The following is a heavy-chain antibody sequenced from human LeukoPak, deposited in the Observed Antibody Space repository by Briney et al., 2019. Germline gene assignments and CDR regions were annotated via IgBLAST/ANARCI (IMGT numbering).Heavy chain of an antibody. Sequence: GGSLRLSCAASGFTFSTYVMSWVRQAPGKGLEWVSAISGSGGSTYYADSVKGRFTISRDNSKNTLYLQMNSLGADDTAVYYYAKGNWRYFDYWGQGTLVTVSS. CDR1: GFTFSTYV. J-gene: IGHJ4*02. CDR2: ISGSGGST. D-gene: IGHD1-1*01. CDR3: AKGNWRYFDY. V-gene: IGHV3-23*01.